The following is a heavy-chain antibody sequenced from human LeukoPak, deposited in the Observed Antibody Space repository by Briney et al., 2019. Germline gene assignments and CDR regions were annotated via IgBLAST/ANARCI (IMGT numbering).Heavy chain of an antibody. CDR1: GYTFTGYY. J-gene: IGHJ4*02. CDR2: LNPNSGVT. D-gene: IGHD1-1*01. CDR3: ATSLPLDWKLDY. Sequence: ASVKVSCKASGYTFTGYYIHWVRLAPGQGLEWMGWLNPNSGVTKSAQRFQGRVFMTRDTSNNTAYMELSRLRSDDTAVYYCATSLPLDWKLDYWGQGTLLTVSS. V-gene: IGHV1-2*02.